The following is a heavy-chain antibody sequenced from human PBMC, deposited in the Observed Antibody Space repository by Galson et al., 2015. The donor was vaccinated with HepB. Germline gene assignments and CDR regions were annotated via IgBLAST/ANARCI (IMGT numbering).Heavy chain of an antibody. D-gene: IGHD1-26*01. V-gene: IGHV3-21*01. CDR3: VKDHSGSYPDY. J-gene: IGHJ4*02. CDR1: GFTFSSYS. Sequence: LRLSCAASGFTFSSYSMNWVRQAPGKGLEWVSSISSSSSYIYYADSVKGRFTISRDNSKNTLYLQMSSLRAEDTAVYYCVKDHSGSYPDYWGQGTLVTVSS. CDR2: ISSSSSYI.